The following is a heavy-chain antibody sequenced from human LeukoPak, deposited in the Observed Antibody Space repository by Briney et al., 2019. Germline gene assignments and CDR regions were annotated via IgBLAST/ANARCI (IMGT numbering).Heavy chain of an antibody. CDR1: GYTFTSYG. J-gene: IGHJ4*02. CDR2: ISAYNGNT. Sequence: ASVKVSCKASGYTFTSYGISWVRQAPGQGLEWMGSISAYNGNTNYAQKLQGRVTMTTDTSTSTAYMELRSLRSDDTAVYYCARDRRVRLRLGELSLDYWGQGTLVTVSS. CDR3: ARDRRVRLRLGELSLDY. V-gene: IGHV1-18*01. D-gene: IGHD3-16*02.